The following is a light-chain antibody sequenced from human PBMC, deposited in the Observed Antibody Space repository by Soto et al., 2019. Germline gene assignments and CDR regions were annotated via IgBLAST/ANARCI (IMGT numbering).Light chain of an antibody. Sequence: DIVLRHSPLSLPVTPVEPASISFMCNESLLHNNGYNYLDWYMQKPGQSPNLLIYLGSNRASGFPDRFSGSGSGTDFTLKISRVEAADVGVYYCMQALQSLTCGQGTRREIK. J-gene: IGKJ5*01. CDR2: LGS. V-gene: IGKV2-28*01. CDR1: ESLLHNNGYNY. CDR3: MQALQSLT.